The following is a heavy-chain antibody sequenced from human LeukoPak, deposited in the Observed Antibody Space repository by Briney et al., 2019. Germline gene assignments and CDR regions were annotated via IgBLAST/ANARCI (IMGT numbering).Heavy chain of an antibody. CDR3: AKAGSSWYRNWFDP. D-gene: IGHD6-13*01. Sequence: GGSLRLSCAASGFTFSSYAMHWVRQAPGKGLEWVAVISYDGSNKYYADSVKGRFTISRDNSKNTLYLQMNSLRAEDTAVYYCAKAGSSWYRNWFDPWGQGTLVTVSS. V-gene: IGHV3-30-3*01. J-gene: IGHJ5*02. CDR2: ISYDGSNK. CDR1: GFTFSSYA.